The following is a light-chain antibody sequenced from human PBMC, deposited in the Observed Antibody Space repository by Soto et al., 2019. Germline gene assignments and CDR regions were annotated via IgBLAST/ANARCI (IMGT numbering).Light chain of an antibody. J-gene: IGKJ1*01. CDR1: QSVSTR. CDR3: QQYSVYWT. V-gene: IGKV1-5*02. CDR2: DAS. Sequence: DIQMTQSPSSLSAYVGDRVTIICRASQSVSTRLAWYQQKPGKAPKVLIYDASSWAGGVPSRFTGSGSGTEFTLTINSLQPDDFATYYCQQYSVYWTFGQGTKVEIK.